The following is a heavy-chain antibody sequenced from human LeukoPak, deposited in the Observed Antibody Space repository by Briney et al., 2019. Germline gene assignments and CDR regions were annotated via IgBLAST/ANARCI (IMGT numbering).Heavy chain of an antibody. CDR2: INTNTGNP. Sequence: ASVKVSCKASGYTFTSYAMNWVRQAPGQGLEWMGWINTNTGNPTYAQGFTGRFVFSLDTSVSTAYLQISSLKVEDTAVYYCARWESSPVAGYFDYWGQGTLVTVSS. J-gene: IGHJ4*02. CDR3: ARWESSPVAGYFDY. CDR1: GYTFTSYA. D-gene: IGHD6-19*01. V-gene: IGHV7-4-1*02.